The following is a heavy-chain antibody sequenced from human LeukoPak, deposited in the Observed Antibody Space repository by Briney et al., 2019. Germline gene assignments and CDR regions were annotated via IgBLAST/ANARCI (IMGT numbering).Heavy chain of an antibody. J-gene: IGHJ4*02. D-gene: IGHD6-13*01. CDR2: ISGSGGST. CDR1: GLTFSNYA. V-gene: IGHV3-23*01. CDR3: AKVRSIAAAEAIDY. Sequence: GGSLRLSCAASGLTFSNYAMSWVRQAPGKGLEWVSAISGSGGSTHYPDSVKGRFTISRDNSKNTLYLQMNSLRAEDTAVYYCAKVRSIAAAEAIDYWGQGTLVTVSS.